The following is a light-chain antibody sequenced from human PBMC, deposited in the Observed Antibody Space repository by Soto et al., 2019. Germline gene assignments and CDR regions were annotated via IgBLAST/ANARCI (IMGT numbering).Light chain of an antibody. V-gene: IGKV1-9*01. J-gene: IGKJ2*01. CDR3: QQLNSYPLYT. CDR1: QGISSY. CDR2: GAS. Sequence: DIQLTQSPSFLSASVGDRVTITCRASQGISSYLAWYQQKVGKAPKLLLYGASTLQTGVPSRFSGSGSGTESTLTISGLQPEDFATYYCQQLNSYPLYTFGQGTKLEIK.